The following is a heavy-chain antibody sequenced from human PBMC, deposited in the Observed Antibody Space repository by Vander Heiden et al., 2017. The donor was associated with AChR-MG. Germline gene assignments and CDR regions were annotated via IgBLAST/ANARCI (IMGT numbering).Heavy chain of an antibody. J-gene: IGHJ6*02. V-gene: IGHV4-39*01. Sequence: VSGGSISSSSYYWGWIRQPPGKGLEWIGSIYYSGSTYYNPSLKSRVTISVDTSKNQFSLKLSSVTAADTAVYYCARHVGRAATLGYYGMDVWGQGTTVTVSS. CDR1: GGSISSSSYY. CDR2: IYYSGST. D-gene: IGHD2-15*01. CDR3: ARHVGRAATLGYYGMDV.